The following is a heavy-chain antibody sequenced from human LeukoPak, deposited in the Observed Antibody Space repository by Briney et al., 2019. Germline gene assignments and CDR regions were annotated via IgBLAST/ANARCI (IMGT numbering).Heavy chain of an antibody. CDR3: ARVLNDYFDY. J-gene: IGHJ4*02. Sequence: PGGSLRLSCVVSGFTFSSYAMSWVRQAPGKGLEWVANIKQDGSEKYYVDSVKGRFTISRDNAKNSLYLQMNSLRAEDTAVYYCARVLNDYFDYWGQGTLVTVSS. CDR2: IKQDGSEK. V-gene: IGHV3-7*01. CDR1: GFTFSSYA.